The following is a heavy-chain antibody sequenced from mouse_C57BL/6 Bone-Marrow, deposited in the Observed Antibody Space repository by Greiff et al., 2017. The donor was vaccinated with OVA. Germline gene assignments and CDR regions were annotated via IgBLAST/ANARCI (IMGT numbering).Heavy chain of an antibody. CDR3: ARSYYGSRRYFDV. Sequence: QVQLQQPGAELVKPGASVKLSCKASGYTFTSYWMHWVKQRPGQGLEWIGMIHPNSGSTNYNEKFKSKATLTVDKSSSTAYMQLSSLTSEDSAVYDCARSYYGSRRYFDVWGTGTTVTVSS. J-gene: IGHJ1*03. D-gene: IGHD1-1*01. V-gene: IGHV1-64*01. CDR1: GYTFTSYW. CDR2: IHPNSGST.